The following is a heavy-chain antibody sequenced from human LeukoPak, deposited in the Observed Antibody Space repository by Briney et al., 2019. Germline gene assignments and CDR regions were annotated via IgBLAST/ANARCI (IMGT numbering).Heavy chain of an antibody. CDR2: IKQDGSEK. J-gene: IGHJ4*02. CDR3: ARDDSGLIPFDY. CDR1: GFTFSHYW. D-gene: IGHD2-21*01. Sequence: PGGSLRLSCAASGFTFSHYWMSWVRQAPGKGLEWVANIKQDGSEKYYVDSVKGRFTISRDNAKNSLFLQMNSLRAGDTAIYYCARDDSGLIPFDYWGQGTLVTVSS. V-gene: IGHV3-7*04.